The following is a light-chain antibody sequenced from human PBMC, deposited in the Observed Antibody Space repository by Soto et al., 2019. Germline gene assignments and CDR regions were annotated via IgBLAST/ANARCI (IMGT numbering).Light chain of an antibody. V-gene: IGKV1-8*01. J-gene: IGKJ5*01. CDR1: QGISSY. CDR3: HQYYSYPSG. CDR2: AAS. Sequence: AIRMTQSPSSLSASTGDRVTITCRASQGISSYLAWYQQKPGKAPKLLIYAASTLQSGVPSRFSGSGSGTDFTLTISCLQSEDFATYYCHQYYSYPSGFGQGTRLEIK.